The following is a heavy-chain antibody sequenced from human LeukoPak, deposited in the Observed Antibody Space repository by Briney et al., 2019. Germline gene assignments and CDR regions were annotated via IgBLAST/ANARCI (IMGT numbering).Heavy chain of an antibody. D-gene: IGHD2-21*01. J-gene: IGHJ4*02. CDR2: ISGRGGST. Sequence: PGGSLRLSCAASGITFSSYAMSWVRQAPGKGLEWVSAISGRGGSTYYADSVKGRFTISRDNSKNTLYLQMNSLRVEDTAVYYCAKDLIEAGLLWGQGTLVTVSS. V-gene: IGHV3-23*01. CDR3: AKDLIEAGLL. CDR1: GITFSSYA.